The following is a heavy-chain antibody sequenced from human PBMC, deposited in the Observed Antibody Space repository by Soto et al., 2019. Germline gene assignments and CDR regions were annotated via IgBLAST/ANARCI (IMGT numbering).Heavy chain of an antibody. CDR3: ARGFGNYFYYYYGMDV. J-gene: IGHJ6*02. CDR1: GFTFSSYW. V-gene: IGHV3-7*03. Sequence: GGSLRLSCAASGFTFSSYWMSWVRQAPGKGLEWVANIKQDGSEKYYVDSVKGRFTISRDNAKNSLYLQMNSLRAEDTAVYYCARGFGNYFYYYYGMDVWGQGTTVTVSS. CDR2: IKQDGSEK. D-gene: IGHD1-26*01.